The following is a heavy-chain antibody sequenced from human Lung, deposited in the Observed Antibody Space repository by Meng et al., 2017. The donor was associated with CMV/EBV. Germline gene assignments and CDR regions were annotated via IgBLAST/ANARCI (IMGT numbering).Heavy chain of an antibody. CDR2: IRYDGSNK. J-gene: IGHJ4*02. V-gene: IGHV3-30*02. Sequence: GESXKISCAAPGFTFSSYGMHWVRQAPGKGLEWVAFIRYDGSNKYYADSVKGRFTISRDNSKNTLYLQMNSLRAEDTAVYYCASRYCSSTSCYNYFDYWGQGTXVNVSS. D-gene: IGHD2-2*02. CDR1: GFTFSSYG. CDR3: ASRYCSSTSCYNYFDY.